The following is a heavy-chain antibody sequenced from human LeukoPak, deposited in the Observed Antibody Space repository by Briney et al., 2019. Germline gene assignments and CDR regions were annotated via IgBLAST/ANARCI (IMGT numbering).Heavy chain of an antibody. V-gene: IGHV4-59*08. Sequence: SETLSLTCTVSGGSISSYYWSWIRQPPGKGLEWIGYIYYSGSTNYNPSLKSRVIISVDTSKNQFSLKLSSVTAADTAVYYCARHRPEGYWYFDLWGRGTLVTVSS. CDR3: ARHRPEGYWYFDL. J-gene: IGHJ2*01. CDR1: GGSISSYY. CDR2: IYYSGST. D-gene: IGHD1-14*01.